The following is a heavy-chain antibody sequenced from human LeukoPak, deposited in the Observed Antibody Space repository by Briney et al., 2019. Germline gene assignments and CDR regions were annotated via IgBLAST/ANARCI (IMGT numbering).Heavy chain of an antibody. J-gene: IGHJ4*02. CDR2: VYYSGTT. Sequence: SETLSLTCTVSGASISSDSYYWGWIRQPPGKGLEWIGSVYYSGTTYYNPSLKSRVTISVDTSKNQFSLKVTSVTAADTAVYYCARRALGGSSFDHWGQGTLVTVSS. D-gene: IGHD3-16*01. CDR3: ARRALGGSSFDH. V-gene: IGHV4-39*01. CDR1: GASISSDSYY.